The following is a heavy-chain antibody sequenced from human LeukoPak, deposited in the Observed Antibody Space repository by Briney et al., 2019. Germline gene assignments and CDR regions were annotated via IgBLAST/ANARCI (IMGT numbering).Heavy chain of an antibody. CDR1: GGSIGSYF. V-gene: IGHV4-59*01. D-gene: IGHD3-9*01. J-gene: IGHJ4*02. Sequence: SETLSLTCTVSGGSIGSYFWSWIRQPPGKGLEWIGYVYYSGSTNYNPSLKSRVAISVDTSKIQFSLKLSSVTAAGTAVYYCARGPTAYPYFDSWGQGTLVTVSS. CDR2: VYYSGST. CDR3: ARGPTAYPYFDS.